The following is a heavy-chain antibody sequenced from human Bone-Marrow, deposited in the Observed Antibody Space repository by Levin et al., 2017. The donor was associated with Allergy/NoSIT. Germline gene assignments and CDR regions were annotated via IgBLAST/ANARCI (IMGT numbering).Heavy chain of an antibody. Sequence: ASVKVSCKASGYTFTNYDINWVRQATGRGLEWVGRMNPNGGTTVYAEKFRGRVTMTGDASISIAYMDLSSLTSEDTAVYYCAKGRRRGSSRYYYYYGMDAWGQGTTVTVSS. J-gene: IGHJ6*02. CDR3: AKGRRRGSSRYYYYYGMDA. CDR2: MNPNGGTT. D-gene: IGHD6-13*01. CDR1: GYTFTNYD. V-gene: IGHV1-8*02.